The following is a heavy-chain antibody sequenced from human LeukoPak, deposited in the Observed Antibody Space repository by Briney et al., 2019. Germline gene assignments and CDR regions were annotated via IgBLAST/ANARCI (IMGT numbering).Heavy chain of an antibody. Sequence: SETLSLTCTVSGGSISSYYWSWIRRPPGKGLEWIGYIYYSGSTNYNPSLKSRVTISVDTSKNQFSLKLSSVTAADTAVYYCANHSGSYYWYAFDIWGQGTMVTVSS. CDR1: GGSISSYY. CDR3: ANHSGSYYWYAFDI. V-gene: IGHV4-59*01. D-gene: IGHD1-26*01. CDR2: IYYSGST. J-gene: IGHJ3*02.